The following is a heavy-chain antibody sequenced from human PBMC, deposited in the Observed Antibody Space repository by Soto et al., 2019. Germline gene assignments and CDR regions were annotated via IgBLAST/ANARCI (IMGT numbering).Heavy chain of an antibody. CDR2: IYYSGST. J-gene: IGHJ3*02. CDR3: ARYNWGAMGAFDI. CDR1: GGSISSYY. V-gene: IGHV4-59*01. Sequence: QVQLQESGPGLVKPSETLSLTCTVSGGSISSYYWSWIRQPPGKGLEWIGYIYYSGSTNYNPSLXXRXXISVDSSKNQFSLKLSSVTAADTAVYYCARYNWGAMGAFDIWGQGTMVTVSS. D-gene: IGHD1-1*01.